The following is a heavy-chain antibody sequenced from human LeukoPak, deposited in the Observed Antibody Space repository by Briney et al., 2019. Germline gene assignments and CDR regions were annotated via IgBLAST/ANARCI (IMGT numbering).Heavy chain of an antibody. CDR1: GFTFTNAW. CDR2: IKSKTGGGTT. V-gene: IGHV3-15*01. CDR3: STATFN. D-gene: IGHD2/OR15-2a*01. Sequence: GGSLRLSCAASGFTFTNAWMSWVRQAPGKGLEWVGRIKSKTGGGTTDYAAPVKGRFTISRDDSKNTLYLQMNSLKTEDTAVYYCSTATFNWGQGTLVTVSS. J-gene: IGHJ4*02.